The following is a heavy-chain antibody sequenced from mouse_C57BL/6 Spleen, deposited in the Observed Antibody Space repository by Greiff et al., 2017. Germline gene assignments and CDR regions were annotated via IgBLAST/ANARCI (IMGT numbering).Heavy chain of an antibody. Sequence: QVQLQQPGAELVKPGASVKLSCKASGYTFTSYWMHWVKQRPGQGLEWIGMIHPNSGSTNYNEKFKSKATLTADRSSSTAYMQLSSLTSEDSAVYYCARSEGYISIYVDYWGQGTTLTVSS. CDR1: GYTFTSYW. V-gene: IGHV1-64*01. D-gene: IGHD3-1*01. CDR2: IHPNSGST. CDR3: ARSEGYISIYVDY. J-gene: IGHJ2*01.